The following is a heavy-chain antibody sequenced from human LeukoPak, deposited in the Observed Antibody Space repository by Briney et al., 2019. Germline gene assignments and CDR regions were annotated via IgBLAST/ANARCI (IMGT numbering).Heavy chain of an antibody. CDR1: GGTFSSYA. J-gene: IGHJ6*02. D-gene: IGHD6-13*01. CDR3: AAGYSSSWYAIGYYYYGMDV. V-gene: IGHV1-69*13. CDR2: IIPIFGTA. Sequence: SVKVSCKASGGTFSSYAISWVRQAPGQGLEWMGGIIPIFGTANYAQKFQGRVTITADESTSTAYMELSSLRSEDTAVYYCAAGYSSSWYAIGYYYYGMDVWGQGTTVTVSS.